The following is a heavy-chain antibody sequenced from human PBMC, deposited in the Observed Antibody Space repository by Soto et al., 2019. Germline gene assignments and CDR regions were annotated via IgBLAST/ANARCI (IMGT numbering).Heavy chain of an antibody. CDR2: INHSGST. J-gene: IGHJ4*02. V-gene: IGHV4-34*01. CDR3: ASASGEQLVGIDY. CDR1: GGSFSCYY. D-gene: IGHD6-6*01. Sequence: PSETLSLTCAVYGGSFSCYYWSWIRQPPGKGLEWIGEINHSGSTNYNPSLKSRVTISVDTSKNQFSLKLSSVTAADTAVYYCASASGEQLVGIDYWGQGTLVTVSS.